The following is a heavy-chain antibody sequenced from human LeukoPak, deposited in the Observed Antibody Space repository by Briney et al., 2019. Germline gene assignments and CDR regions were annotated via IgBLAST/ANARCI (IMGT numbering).Heavy chain of an antibody. CDR1: GGTFSSYS. Sequence: SVKVSCKASGGTFSSYSITWVRQAPGQGLEWMGGIMPLFNTANYAQQFQRRVTITTDESTSTAYMELSSLRFEDTAMYYCARVDRYHYYLDVWGKGTTVTVSS. CDR3: ARVDRYHYYLDV. CDR2: IMPLFNTA. J-gene: IGHJ6*03. V-gene: IGHV1-69*05.